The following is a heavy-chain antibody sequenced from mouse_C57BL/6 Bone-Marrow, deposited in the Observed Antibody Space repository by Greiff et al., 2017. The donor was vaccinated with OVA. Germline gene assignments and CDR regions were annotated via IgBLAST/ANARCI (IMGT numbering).Heavy chain of an antibody. Sequence: VMLVESGPGLVQPSQSLSITCTVSGFSLTSYGVHWVRQSPGKGLEWLGVIWSGGSTDYNAAFISRLSISTDNSKSQVYFKMTSLQADDTAIYYCARRGVPYYSNSYWYFDVWGTGTTVTVSS. CDR2: IWSGGST. V-gene: IGHV2-2*01. CDR3: ARRGVPYYSNSYWYFDV. CDR1: GFSLTSYG. D-gene: IGHD2-5*01. J-gene: IGHJ1*03.